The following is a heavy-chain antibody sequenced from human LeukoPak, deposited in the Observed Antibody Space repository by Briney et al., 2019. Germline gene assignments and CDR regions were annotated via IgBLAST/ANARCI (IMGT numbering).Heavy chain of an antibody. J-gene: IGHJ4*02. CDR1: GGSISSYY. Sequence: SETLSLTCTVSGGSISSYYLTWIRQPPGKGLEWIGYIYYSGSTNYNPSLKSRITISIDTSKNQFSLKLSSVTAADTAVYYCARHGRRYLSLPHWGQGTLVTVSS. CDR2: IYYSGST. V-gene: IGHV4-59*08. D-gene: IGHD2-2*02. CDR3: ARHGRRYLSLPH.